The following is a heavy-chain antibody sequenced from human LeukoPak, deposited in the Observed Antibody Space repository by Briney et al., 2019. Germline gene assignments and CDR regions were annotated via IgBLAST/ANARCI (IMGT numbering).Heavy chain of an antibody. V-gene: IGHV1-2*06. Sequence: ASVKLSCRASGYTFTGYYIHWVRQAPGQGLEWMGRINPNTGGSDSAQRFQGRVTMTRDTSITTAYMELSRLRSEDTAVYYCARGLGIQLWAPLDYWGQGTLVTVSS. CDR3: ARGLGIQLWAPLDY. CDR1: GYTFTGYY. J-gene: IGHJ4*02. CDR2: INPNTGGS. D-gene: IGHD5-18*01.